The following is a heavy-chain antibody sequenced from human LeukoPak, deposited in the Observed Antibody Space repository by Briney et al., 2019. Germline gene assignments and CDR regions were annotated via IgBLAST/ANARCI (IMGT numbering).Heavy chain of an antibody. V-gene: IGHV3-7*01. Sequence: GGSLRLSCAASGFSFSTYWMSWVRQAPGKGLEWVANIKQDGSDKYYVDSVKGRFTISRDNARNSLYLQMNSLRAEDTAVYYCAKVMPLYQLQWGLYDYWGQGTLVTVSS. CDR1: GFSFSTYW. CDR2: IKQDGSDK. CDR3: AKVMPLYQLQWGLYDY. J-gene: IGHJ4*02. D-gene: IGHD2-2*01.